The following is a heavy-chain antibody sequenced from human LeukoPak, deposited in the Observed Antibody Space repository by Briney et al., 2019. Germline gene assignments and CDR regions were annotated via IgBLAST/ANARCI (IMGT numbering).Heavy chain of an antibody. D-gene: IGHD6-13*01. CDR1: GGSISSGGYY. CDR3: ARITYSSSWHQSDAFDI. CDR2: IYHSGST. V-gene: IGHV4-30-2*02. J-gene: IGHJ3*02. Sequence: PSETLSLTCTVSGGSISSGGYYWSWIRQPPGKGLEWIGYIYHSGSTYYNPSLKSRVTISVDRSKNQFSLKLSSVTAADTAVYYCARITYSSSWHQSDAFDIWGQGTMVTVSS.